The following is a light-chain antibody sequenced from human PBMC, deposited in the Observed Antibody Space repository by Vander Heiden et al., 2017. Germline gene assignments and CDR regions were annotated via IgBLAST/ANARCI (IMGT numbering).Light chain of an antibody. CDR1: SSDLGCYDY. Sequence: ALTQPPPAVGSDGQSGTISGTGTSSDLGCYDYVSWCQQHPGEAPTLMFYEVNKPPSGVPDRFSGSKSGNTASLTVTGLQAEDEADYYCSAYAGRDKWIFGGGTKLTGL. V-gene: IGLV2-8*01. CDR2: EVN. J-gene: IGLJ2*01. CDR3: SAYAGRDKWI.